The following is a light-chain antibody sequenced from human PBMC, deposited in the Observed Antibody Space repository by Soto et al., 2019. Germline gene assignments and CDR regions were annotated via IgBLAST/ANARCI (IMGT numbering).Light chain of an antibody. CDR3: QQSYSTRLT. V-gene: IGKV1-39*01. CDR2: AAS. Sequence: DIQMTQSPSSLSASVGDRVTITCRASQSISSYLNWYQQKPGKAPKLLIYAASSLQSGVPSRFSGSGSGTDLTLTISSLQPEEFATYYCQQSYSTRLTFGQGTKLEIK. J-gene: IGKJ2*01. CDR1: QSISSY.